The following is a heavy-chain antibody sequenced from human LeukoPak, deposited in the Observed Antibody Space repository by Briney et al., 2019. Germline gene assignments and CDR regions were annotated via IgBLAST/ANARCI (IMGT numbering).Heavy chain of an antibody. CDR1: GFTFSSYW. CDR2: IKQDGSEK. V-gene: IGHV3-7*01. D-gene: IGHD5-24*01. J-gene: IGHJ4*02. CDR3: ASETVEKATIF. Sequence: PGGSLRLSCAASGFTFSSYWMSWVCQAPGKGLEWVANIKQDGSEKDYVDSVKGRFTISRDNAENSLYLQMNSLTAEDSAVYYCASETVEKATIFWGQGTPVTVSS.